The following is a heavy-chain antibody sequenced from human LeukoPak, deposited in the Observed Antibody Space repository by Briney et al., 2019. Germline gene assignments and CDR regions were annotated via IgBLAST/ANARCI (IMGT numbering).Heavy chain of an antibody. D-gene: IGHD5-12*01. CDR2: ISGSGGST. J-gene: IGHJ4*02. V-gene: IGHV3-23*01. CDR3: AKEYSGYDPPDY. Sequence: PGGSLILSCAASGFTFSSYAMSWVRQAPGKGLEWVSTISGSGGSTYYADSVKGRFTISRDNSKNTPYLQMNSLRAEDTAVYYCAKEYSGYDPPDYWGQGTLVTVSS. CDR1: GFTFSSYA.